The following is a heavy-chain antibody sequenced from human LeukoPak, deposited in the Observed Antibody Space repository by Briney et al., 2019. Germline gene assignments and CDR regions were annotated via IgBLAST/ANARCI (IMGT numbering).Heavy chain of an antibody. D-gene: IGHD2-2*02. V-gene: IGHV1-69*01. CDR1: GGTFSSYA. Sequence: GSSVKVSCKASGGTFSSYAISWVRQAPGQGLEWMGGTIPIFGTANYAQKFQGRVTITADESTSTAYMELSSLRSEDTAVYYCARVTIHCSSTSCYRNYFDYWGQGTLVTVSS. CDR2: TIPIFGTA. J-gene: IGHJ4*02. CDR3: ARVTIHCSSTSCYRNYFDY.